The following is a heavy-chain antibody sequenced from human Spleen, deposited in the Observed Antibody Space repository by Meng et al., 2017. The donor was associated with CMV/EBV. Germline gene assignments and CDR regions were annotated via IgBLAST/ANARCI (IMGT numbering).Heavy chain of an antibody. J-gene: IGHJ4*02. Sequence: GESLKISCEGSGFTFGDYAMHWVRQAPGKGLEWVSLLTWDGGSTFYGDSVKGRFTISRDNSKNSLYLQMNSLRPEDTALYYCARDADGTGWHGAGDYWGQGTLVTSPQ. V-gene: IGHV3-43D*03. CDR3: ARDADGTGWHGAGDY. CDR1: GFTFGDYA. D-gene: IGHD6-19*01. CDR2: LTWDGGST.